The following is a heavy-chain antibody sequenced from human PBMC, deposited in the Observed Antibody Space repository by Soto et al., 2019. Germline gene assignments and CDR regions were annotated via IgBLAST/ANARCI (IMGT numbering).Heavy chain of an antibody. Sequence: GESLKISCKGSGYSFTSYWIGWVRQMPGKGLEWMGIIYPGDSDTRYSPSFQGQVTISADKSISTAYLQWSSLKASDTAMYYCARGVAIFGVVIMSGYYFDYWGQGTLVTVSS. V-gene: IGHV5-51*01. CDR3: ARGVAIFGVVIMSGYYFDY. CDR1: GYSFTSYW. D-gene: IGHD3-3*01. J-gene: IGHJ4*02. CDR2: IYPGDSDT.